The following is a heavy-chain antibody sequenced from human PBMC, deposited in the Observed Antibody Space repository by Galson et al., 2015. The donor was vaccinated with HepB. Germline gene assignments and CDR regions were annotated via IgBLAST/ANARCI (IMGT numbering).Heavy chain of an antibody. CDR3: ARNGYCSDGACYGFDF. V-gene: IGHV5-51*03. D-gene: IGHD2-15*01. CDR2: IYPGDSDT. CDR1: GYSFTGYW. Sequence: QSGAEVKKPGESLKISCETSGYSFTGYWIGWVRQMPGKGLEWMGIIYPGDSDTRYSASFQGQVTMSIDKSISTAYLHWSSLKASDTAIYYCARNGYCSDGACYGFDFWGQGTLVTVSS. J-gene: IGHJ4*02.